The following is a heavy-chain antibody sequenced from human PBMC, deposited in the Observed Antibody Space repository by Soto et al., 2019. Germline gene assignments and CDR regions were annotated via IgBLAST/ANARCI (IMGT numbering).Heavy chain of an antibody. CDR2: IYYSGST. CDR1: GGSISSYY. D-gene: IGHD3-10*01. Sequence: PSETLSLTCTVSGGSISSYYWSWIRQPPGKGLEWIGYIYYSGSTNYNPSLKSRVTISVDTSKNQFSLKLSSVTAADTAVYYCARLPVRRVSFDPWGQGTLVTVSS. J-gene: IGHJ5*02. CDR3: ARLPVRRVSFDP. V-gene: IGHV4-59*08.